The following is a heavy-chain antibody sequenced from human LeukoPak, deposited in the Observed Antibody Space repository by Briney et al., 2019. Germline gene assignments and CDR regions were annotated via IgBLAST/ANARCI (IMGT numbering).Heavy chain of an antibody. CDR1: GGSFSGYY. CDR2: INHSGST. Sequence: SETLSLTCAVYGGSFSGYYWSWIRQPPGKGLEWIGEINHSGSTNYNPSLKSRVTLSVDTSKNQFSLKLSSVTAADTAVYYCARTLRRYYYDSSGSLDYWGQGTLVTVSS. J-gene: IGHJ4*02. D-gene: IGHD3-22*01. V-gene: IGHV4-34*01. CDR3: ARTLRRYYYDSSGSLDY.